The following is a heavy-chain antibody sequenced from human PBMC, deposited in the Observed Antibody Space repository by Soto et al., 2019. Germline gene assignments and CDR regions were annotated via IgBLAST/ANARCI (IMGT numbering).Heavy chain of an antibody. CDR1: GGTFSSYT. V-gene: IGHV1-69*02. Sequence: QVQLVQSGAEVKKPGSSVKVSCKASGGTFSSYTISWVRQAPGQALEWMGRIIPILGVANYAQKFQGRVTITADTSTSTAYMELSSLRTEDTAVDYCARSAVEPVGTGGDVWGQGTTVTVSS. CDR3: ARSAVEPVGTGGDV. CDR2: IIPILGVA. D-gene: IGHD6-13*01. J-gene: IGHJ6*02.